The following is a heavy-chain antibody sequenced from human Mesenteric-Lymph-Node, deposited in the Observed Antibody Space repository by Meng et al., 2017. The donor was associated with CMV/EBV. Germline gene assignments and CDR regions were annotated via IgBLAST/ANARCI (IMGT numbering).Heavy chain of an antibody. J-gene: IGHJ6*02. CDR2: ISAYNGNT. CDR1: GYTFTSYG. CDR3: ARGGIDYDFWSGYFNRYGMDV. V-gene: IGHV1-18*04. D-gene: IGHD3-3*01. Sequence: ASVKVSCKASGYTFTSYGISCVRQAPGQGLEWMGWISAYNGNTNYAQKLQGRVTMTTDTSTSTAYMELRSLRSDDTAVYYCARGGIDYDFWSGYFNRYGMDVWGQGTTVTVSS.